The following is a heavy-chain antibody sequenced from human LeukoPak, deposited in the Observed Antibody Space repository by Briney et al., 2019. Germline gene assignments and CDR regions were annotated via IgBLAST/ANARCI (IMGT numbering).Heavy chain of an antibody. CDR2: IKQDGSEK. D-gene: IGHD3-3*01. Sequence: SGGSLRLSCAASGFTFSSYWMSWVRQAPGKGLEWVANIKQDGSEKYYVDSVKGRFTISRDNAKNSLYLQMNSLRAEDTAVYYCATLGDYDFWSGYFDYWGQGTLVTVSS. J-gene: IGHJ4*02. CDR1: GFTFSSYW. CDR3: ATLGDYDFWSGYFDY. V-gene: IGHV3-7*01.